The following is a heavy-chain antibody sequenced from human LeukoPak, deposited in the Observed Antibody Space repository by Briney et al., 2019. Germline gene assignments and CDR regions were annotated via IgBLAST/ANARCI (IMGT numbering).Heavy chain of an antibody. CDR2: IRYDGSKK. CDR1: GFTFSSYG. CDR3: AKEGGWDKLFFDY. V-gene: IGHV3-30*02. Sequence: RGGSLRLSCAASGFTFSSYGMHWVRQAPGKGLEWVTYIRYDGSKKYYADSLKGRFTISRDNSKNTLYLQITSLRAEDTAMYYCAKEGGWDKLFFDYWGQGTLVTVSS. D-gene: IGHD1-26*01. J-gene: IGHJ4*02.